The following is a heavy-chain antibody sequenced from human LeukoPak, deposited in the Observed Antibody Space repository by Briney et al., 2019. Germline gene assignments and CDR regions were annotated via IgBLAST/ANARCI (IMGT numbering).Heavy chain of an antibody. V-gene: IGHV1-8*02. CDR2: MNPNSGNT. Sequence: ASVKVSCKASGYTFTSYGISWVRQAPGQGLEWMGWMNPNSGNTGYAQKFQGRVTMTRNTSISTAYMELSSLRSKDTAVYYCARDLRSPTWVTYFDYWGQGTLVIVSS. CDR1: GYTFTSYG. J-gene: IGHJ4*02. D-gene: IGHD2-21*02. CDR3: ARDLRSPTWVTYFDY.